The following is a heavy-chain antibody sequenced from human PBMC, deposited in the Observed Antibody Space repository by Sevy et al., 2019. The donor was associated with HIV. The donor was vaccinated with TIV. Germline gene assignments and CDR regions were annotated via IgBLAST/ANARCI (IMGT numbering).Heavy chain of an antibody. CDR1: GGTFSSYA. D-gene: IGHD3-9*01. CDR2: IIPIFGTA. V-gene: IGHV1-69*06. J-gene: IGHJ4*02. CDR3: ARVTTYYDILTGYYPNPYYFDY. Sequence: ASVKVSCKASGGTFSSYAISWVRQAPGQGLEWMGGIIPIFGTANYAQKFQGRVTITPDKSTSTAYIDLSSLRSEDTAVYYCARVTTYYDILTGYYPNPYYFDYWGQGTLVTVSS.